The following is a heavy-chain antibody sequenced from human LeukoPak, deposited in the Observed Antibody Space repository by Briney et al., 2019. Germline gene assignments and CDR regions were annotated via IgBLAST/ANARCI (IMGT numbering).Heavy chain of an antibody. CDR3: ARGTILGNWFDP. D-gene: IGHD1-1*01. CDR2: IYYSGST. CDR1: GGSISSGDYY. Sequence: SETLSLTCTVSGGSISSGDYYWSWIRQPPGKGLEWIGYIYYSGSTYYNPSLKSRVTISVDTSKNQFSLKLSSVTAADTAVYYCARGTILGNWFDPWGKGTLVTVSS. J-gene: IGHJ5*02. V-gene: IGHV4-30-4*01.